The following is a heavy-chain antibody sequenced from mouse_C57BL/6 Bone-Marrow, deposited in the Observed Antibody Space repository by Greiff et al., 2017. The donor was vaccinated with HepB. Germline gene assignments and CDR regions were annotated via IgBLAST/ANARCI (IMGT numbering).Heavy chain of an antibody. CDR1: GFTFTDYY. CDR2: IRNKANGYTT. V-gene: IGHV7-3*01. D-gene: IGHD1-1*01. Sequence: EVHLVESGGGLVQPGGSLSLSCAASGFTFTDYYMSWVRQPPGKALEWLGFIRNKANGYTTEYSASVKVRFTISRDSSQSILYLQKNALRGEDSATYYCARDIGITTVVEEVYAMDYWGQGTSVTVAS. CDR3: ARDIGITTVVEEVYAMDY. J-gene: IGHJ4*01.